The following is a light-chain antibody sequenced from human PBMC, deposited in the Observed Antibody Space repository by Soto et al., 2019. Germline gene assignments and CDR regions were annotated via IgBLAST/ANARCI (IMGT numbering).Light chain of an antibody. CDR1: QDISNY. V-gene: IGKV1-39*01. Sequence: DIQMTQSPSSLSASVGDRVTITCQASQDISNYLNWYQQKPGKAPKLLIYAASSLQSGVPSRFSGSGSGTDFTLTISSLQSDDFAVYYCHQYNNWPPWTFG. J-gene: IGKJ1*01. CDR2: AAS. CDR3: HQYNNWPPWT.